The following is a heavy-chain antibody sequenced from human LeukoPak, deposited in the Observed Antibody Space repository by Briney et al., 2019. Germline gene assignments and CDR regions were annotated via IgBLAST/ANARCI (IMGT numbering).Heavy chain of an antibody. CDR3: AKKSPDSSGNPAYD. D-gene: IGHD4-23*01. CDR1: GFTFSNYG. CDR2: ISRSGTET. Sequence: QPGGSLRLSCAGAGFTFSNYGMSWVRQAPGKGLEWVSVISRSGTETYHADSVRGRFTISRDNAKNTLYLQMNSLRAEDTAVYYCAKKSPDSSGNPAYDWGQGTLVTVSS. V-gene: IGHV3-23*01. J-gene: IGHJ4*02.